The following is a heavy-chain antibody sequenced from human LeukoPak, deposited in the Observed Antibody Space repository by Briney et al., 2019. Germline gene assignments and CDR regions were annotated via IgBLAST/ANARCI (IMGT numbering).Heavy chain of an antibody. V-gene: IGHV1-69*13. CDR2: IIPIFGTA. Sequence: SVKVSCKAFGGTFSSYAISWVRQAPGQGLEWMGGIIPIFGTANYAQKFQGRVTITADESTSTAYMELSSLRSEDTAVYYCARGQTRYYYYMDVWGKGTTVTISS. D-gene: IGHD1-1*01. CDR1: GGTFSSYA. CDR3: ARGQTRYYYYMDV. J-gene: IGHJ6*03.